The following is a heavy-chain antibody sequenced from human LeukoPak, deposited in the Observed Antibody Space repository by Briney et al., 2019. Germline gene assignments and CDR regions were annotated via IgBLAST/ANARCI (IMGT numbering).Heavy chain of an antibody. J-gene: IGHJ4*02. CDR2: IYHSGST. CDR3: AKSGGYGLINY. V-gene: IGHV4-38-2*02. Sequence: SETLSLTCTVSGYSISSGYYWGWIRQPPGKGLEWIGSIYHSGSTYYNPSLKSRVTISIDTSKNQFSLRLNSVTAADTAMYYCAKSGGYGLINYWGQGTRVTVSS. D-gene: IGHD1-26*01. CDR1: GYSISSGYY.